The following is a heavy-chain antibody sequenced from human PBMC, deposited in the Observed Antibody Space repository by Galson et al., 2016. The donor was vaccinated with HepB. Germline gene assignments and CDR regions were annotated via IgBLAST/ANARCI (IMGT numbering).Heavy chain of an antibody. J-gene: IGHJ6*04. Sequence: SLRLSCAASGFIFNDYHMAWIRQAPGRGPEWVSQIRDSGDFPYYADSVRGRFTISRDNAKNLIFLQMTSLRVEDTAIYYCARDSIVGFRERSGTDVWGRGTTVIVSS. CDR2: IRDSGDFP. D-gene: IGHD3-10*01. V-gene: IGHV3-11*01. CDR1: GFIFNDYH. CDR3: ARDSIVGFRERSGTDV.